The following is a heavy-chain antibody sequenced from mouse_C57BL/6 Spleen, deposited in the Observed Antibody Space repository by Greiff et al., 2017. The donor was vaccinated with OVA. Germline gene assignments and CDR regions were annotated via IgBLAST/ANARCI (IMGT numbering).Heavy chain of an antibody. D-gene: IGHD4-1*01. CDR1: GYTFTSYW. Sequence: QVQLKQPGAELVRPGTSVKLSCKASGYTFTSYWMHWVKQRPGQGLEWIGVIDPSDSYTNYNQKFKGKATLTVDTSSSTAYMQLSSLTSEDSAVYYCARSQSSDLTVHFDYWGQGTTLTVSS. J-gene: IGHJ2*01. CDR3: ARSQSSDLTVHFDY. CDR2: IDPSDSYT. V-gene: IGHV1-59*01.